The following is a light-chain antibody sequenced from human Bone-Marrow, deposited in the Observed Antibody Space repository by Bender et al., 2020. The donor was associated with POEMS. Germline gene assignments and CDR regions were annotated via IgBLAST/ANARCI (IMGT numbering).Light chain of an antibody. J-gene: IGLJ2*01. CDR2: DVT. V-gene: IGLV2-14*03. CDR3: TSYTSSSSHVV. Sequence: QSALTQPASVSGSPGQSITISCTGTSSDVGGYNFVSWYQQHPGKAPRLIIFDVTIRPSGVSNRFSGSKSGNTASLTISGLQAEDEADYYCTSYTSSSSHVVFGGGTKLTVL. CDR1: SSDVGGYNF.